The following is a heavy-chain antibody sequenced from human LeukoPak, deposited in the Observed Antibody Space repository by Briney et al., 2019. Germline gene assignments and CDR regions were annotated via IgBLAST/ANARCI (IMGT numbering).Heavy chain of an antibody. Sequence: ASVKVSCKASGYTFTSYDINWVRQAPGQGLEWMGWISAYNGNTNYAQKLQGRVTMTTDTSTSTAYMELRSLRSDDTAVYYCARDLYGGDFDYWGQGTLVTVSS. D-gene: IGHD4-23*01. CDR3: ARDLYGGDFDY. V-gene: IGHV1-18*01. CDR1: GYTFTSYD. J-gene: IGHJ4*02. CDR2: ISAYNGNT.